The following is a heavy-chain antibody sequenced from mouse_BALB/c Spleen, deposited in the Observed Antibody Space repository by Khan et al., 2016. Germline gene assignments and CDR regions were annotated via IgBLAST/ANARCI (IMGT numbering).Heavy chain of an antibody. V-gene: IGHV9-3*02. CDR1: GYTFTNYG. CDR2: INTNTGEP. J-gene: IGHJ2*01. Sequence: QIQLVQSGPELKKPGETVKISCKASGYTFTNYGMNWVKQAPGKGLKWMGWINTNTGEPTYAEEFKGRFAFSLETSASTAYLQIHNLKTEDTATYVCAREGFYGNYGDYWGQGTTLTVSS. D-gene: IGHD2-1*01. CDR3: AREGFYGNYGDY.